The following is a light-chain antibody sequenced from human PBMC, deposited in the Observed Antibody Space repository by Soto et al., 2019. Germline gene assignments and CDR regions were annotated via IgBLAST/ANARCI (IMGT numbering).Light chain of an antibody. Sequence: IQMTQSPSSLSASVGARVTITCRARQRISSSLNWYQHKVGRAPKLLVYAASSLQTGDPSRFSGSGSGTDFTLTSSSLQPEDFATYDCQPSYLTPRTFGQGTKLEIK. CDR3: QPSYLTPRT. CDR1: QRISSS. J-gene: IGKJ2*01. CDR2: AAS. V-gene: IGKV1-39*01.